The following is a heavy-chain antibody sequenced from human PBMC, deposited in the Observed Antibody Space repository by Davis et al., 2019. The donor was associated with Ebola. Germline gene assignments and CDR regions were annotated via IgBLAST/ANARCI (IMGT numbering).Heavy chain of an antibody. V-gene: IGHV4-59*01. J-gene: IGHJ5*02. CDR1: GFTFSSYA. Sequence: GSLRLSCAASGFTFSSYAMSWVRQPPGKGLEWIGYIYYSGSTYYNPSLKSRVTISVDTSKNQFSLKLSSVTAADTAVYYCARVDYQGWFDPWGQGTLVTVSS. CDR3: ARVDYQGWFDP. CDR2: IYYSGST. D-gene: IGHD4/OR15-4a*01.